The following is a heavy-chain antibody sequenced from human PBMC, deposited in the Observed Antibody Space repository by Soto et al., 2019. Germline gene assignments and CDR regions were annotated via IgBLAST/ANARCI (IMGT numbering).Heavy chain of an antibody. CDR1: GYTFTSYD. D-gene: IGHD6-19*01. Sequence: QVQLVQSGAEVKKPGASVMVSCKASGYTFTSYDINWVRQATGQELEWMGWMNPNSGNTGYAQKFQGRVTMTRNTSISTAYMELSSLRSEDTAVYYCARGLSGWYGLAYGMDVWGQGTTVTVSS. CDR3: ARGLSGWYGLAYGMDV. J-gene: IGHJ6*02. CDR2: MNPNSGNT. V-gene: IGHV1-8*01.